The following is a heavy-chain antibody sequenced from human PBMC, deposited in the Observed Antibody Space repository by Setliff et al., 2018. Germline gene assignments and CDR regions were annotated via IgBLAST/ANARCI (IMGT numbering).Heavy chain of an antibody. Sequence: TLSLTCTVSNGSVSTTSHYWGWVRQLPGKGLEWIGSVYYSGYTYYSPSLESRVAISVDTSKNQFSLKVNSVTAADTAVYYCARVDFTMLQGVLGHWGQGTLVTVSS. J-gene: IGHJ1*01. D-gene: IGHD3-10*01. CDR1: NGSVSTTSHY. V-gene: IGHV4-39*07. CDR3: ARVDFTMLQGVLGH. CDR2: VYYSGYT.